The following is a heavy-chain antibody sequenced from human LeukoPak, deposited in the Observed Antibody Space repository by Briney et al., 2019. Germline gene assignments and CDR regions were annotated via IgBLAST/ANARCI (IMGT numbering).Heavy chain of an antibody. CDR2: ISGSGGST. CDR1: GFTFSSYA. CDR3: AKRSYSGSYFFDY. J-gene: IGHJ4*02. D-gene: IGHD1-26*01. V-gene: IGHV3-23*01. Sequence: PGGPLRLSCAASGFTFSSYAMSWVRQAPGKGREGVSAISGSGGSTYYADSVKGRFTISRDNSKNTLYLQMNSLRAEDTAVYYCAKRSYSGSYFFDYWGQGTLVTVSS.